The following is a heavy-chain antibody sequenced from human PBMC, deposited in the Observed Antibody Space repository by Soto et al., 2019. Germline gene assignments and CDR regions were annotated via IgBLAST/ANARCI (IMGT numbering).Heavy chain of an antibody. D-gene: IGHD2-2*01. CDR1: GFTFSSYG. CDR2: IGYDGSNK. CDR3: ARVAPSNYGMDV. Sequence: QMQLVESGGGVVQPGRSLRLSCGVSGFTFSSYGMHWVRQARGKGLEWVAVIGYDGSNKYYADSVQGRFTISRDNSKNTLYLQMNSLRAEDTAVYYCARVAPSNYGMDVWGQGTTVTVSS. V-gene: IGHV3-33*01. J-gene: IGHJ6*02.